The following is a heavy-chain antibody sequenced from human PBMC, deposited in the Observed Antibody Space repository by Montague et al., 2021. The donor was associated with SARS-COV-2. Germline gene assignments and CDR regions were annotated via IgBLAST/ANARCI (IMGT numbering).Heavy chain of an antibody. CDR3: ARRGYTGSDYFDY. Sequence: SETLSLTCSLSGFSISSGFYWAWIRQSPGKGPEWIGTAYHSGYTXYNPSLKGRVTVSIDTSKNQFSLTVTSVTAADTAVYFCARRGYTGSDYFDYWGQGTLVTVSS. CDR2: AYHSGYT. V-gene: IGHV4-38-2*01. CDR1: GFSISSGFY. J-gene: IGHJ4*02. D-gene: IGHD5-12*01.